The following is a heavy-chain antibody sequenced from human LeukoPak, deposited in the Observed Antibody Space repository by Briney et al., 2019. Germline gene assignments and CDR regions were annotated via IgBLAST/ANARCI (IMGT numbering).Heavy chain of an antibody. D-gene: IGHD6-13*01. CDR3: ARDSGSSSWYSLDY. CDR2: IKQDGGET. Sequence: GGSLRLSCAASGFPFINNWMTWVRQAPGKGLEWVATIKQDGGETYYVDSVKGRFTISRDNAKNSLYLQMNSLRAEDTAVYFCARDSGSSSWYSLDYWGQGTLVTVSS. V-gene: IGHV3-7*01. J-gene: IGHJ4*02. CDR1: GFPFINNW.